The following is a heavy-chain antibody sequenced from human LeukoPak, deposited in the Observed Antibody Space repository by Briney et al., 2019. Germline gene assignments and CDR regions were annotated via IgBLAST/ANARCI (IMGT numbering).Heavy chain of an antibody. CDR2: ISWNSGSI. J-gene: IGHJ3*02. D-gene: IGHD5-18*01. Sequence: GGSLRLSCAASGFTFDDYAMHWVRQAPGKGLEWVSGISWNSGSIGYADSVKGRFTISRDNAKNSLYLQMNSLRAEDMALYYCAKGDTAMLSDDAFDIWGQGTMVTVSS. CDR3: AKGDTAMLSDDAFDI. V-gene: IGHV3-9*03. CDR1: GFTFDDYA.